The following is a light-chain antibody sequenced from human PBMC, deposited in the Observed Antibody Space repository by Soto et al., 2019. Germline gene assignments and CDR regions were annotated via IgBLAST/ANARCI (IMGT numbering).Light chain of an antibody. J-gene: IGKJ4*01. CDR3: QQGYSAPL. CDR2: AAS. Sequence: DIQMTQSPSSLSASVGVRVTITCRASQSISRYLNWYQQKPGKAPKLLIYAASSLQSGVPSRFSGSGSGTDFTLIINNLQPEDFATYYCQQGYSAPLFGGGTSVEI. CDR1: QSISRY. V-gene: IGKV1-39*01.